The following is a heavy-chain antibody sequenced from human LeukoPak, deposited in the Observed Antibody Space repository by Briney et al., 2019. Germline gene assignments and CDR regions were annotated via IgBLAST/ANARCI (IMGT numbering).Heavy chain of an antibody. J-gene: IGHJ4*02. CDR1: GGSISSYY. CDR2: IYYSGYT. V-gene: IGHV4-59*01. CDR3: AGAPRGYSYGLFDY. Sequence: PSETLSLTCTVSGGSISSYYWSWIRQPPGKGLEWIGYIYYSGYTNYNPSLKSRVTISVDTSKNQFSLKLSSVTAADTAVYYCAGAPRGYSYGLFDYWGQGTLVTVSS. D-gene: IGHD5-18*01.